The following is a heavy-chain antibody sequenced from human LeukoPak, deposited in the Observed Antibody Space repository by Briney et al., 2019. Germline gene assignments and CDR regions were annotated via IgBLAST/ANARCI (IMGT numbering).Heavy chain of an antibody. J-gene: IGHJ3*02. D-gene: IGHD3-3*01. Sequence: SETVSLTCAVSGYSISRSYWWGWLRQPPGKGLVWIGYNHYSGSTKYNPSLKSRVTMSVDTSKNQFSLKLSSVTALDTAVYYCARIKNEPEVYYDCWDGPLSPVGAFDSWGQGTMVTVSS. V-gene: IGHV4-28*06. CDR1: GYSISRSYW. CDR3: ARIKNEPEVYYDCWDGPLSPVGAFDS. CDR2: NHYSGST.